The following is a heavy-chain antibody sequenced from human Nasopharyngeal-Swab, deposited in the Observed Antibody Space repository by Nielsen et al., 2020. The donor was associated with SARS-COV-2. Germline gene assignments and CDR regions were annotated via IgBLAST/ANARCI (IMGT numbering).Heavy chain of an antibody. J-gene: IGHJ4*02. V-gene: IGHV3-7*04. CDR3: ARGGSSFPFDY. Sequence: GESLKISCAASGFTFSKFYMRWVRQAAGKGLEWVANIKQDGSGSYYVDSVKGRFTISRDDANNSLYLQMNSVRAGDTGVYYCARGGSSFPFDYWGPGTLVTVSS. CDR1: GFTFSKFY. D-gene: IGHD6-13*01. CDR2: IKQDGSGS.